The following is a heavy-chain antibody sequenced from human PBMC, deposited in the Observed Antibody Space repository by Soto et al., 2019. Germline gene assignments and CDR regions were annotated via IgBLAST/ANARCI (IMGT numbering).Heavy chain of an antibody. CDR1: GGSISSGGYS. CDR2: TYHTGTA. V-gene: IGHV4-30-2*01. CDR3: ARGESATRNWFDP. J-gene: IGHJ5*02. Sequence: SETLSLTCAVSGGSISSGGYSWTWIRQPPGKGLEWVGHTYHTGTAYYSPSLKSRVTISVDTSKNQFSLKLSSVTAADTAVYYCARGESATRNWFDPWGQGTLVTVSS.